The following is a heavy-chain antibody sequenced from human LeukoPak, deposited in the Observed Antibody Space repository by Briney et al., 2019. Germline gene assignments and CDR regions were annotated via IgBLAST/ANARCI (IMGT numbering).Heavy chain of an antibody. CDR2: ISGSGGST. Sequence: GGSLRLSCAASGFTFSSYAMSWVRQAPGKGLEWVSAISGSGGSTYYADSVKGRFTISRDNSKNTLYLQMNSLRAEDTAVYYCARGPDPTNHRLPFDYWGQGTLVTVSS. CDR3: ARGPDPTNHRLPFDY. CDR1: GFTFSSYA. V-gene: IGHV3-23*01. D-gene: IGHD2-21*02. J-gene: IGHJ4*02.